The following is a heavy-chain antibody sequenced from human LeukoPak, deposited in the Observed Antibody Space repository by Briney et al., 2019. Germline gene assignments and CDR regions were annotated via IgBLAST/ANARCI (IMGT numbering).Heavy chain of an antibody. CDR3: ARGALPRIAVAGTEYFQH. V-gene: IGHV4-59*01. CDR2: IYYSGST. J-gene: IGHJ1*01. D-gene: IGHD6-19*01. CDR1: GGSISSYY. Sequence: SETLSLTCTVSGGSISSYYWSWIRQPPGKGLEWIGYIYYSGSTNYNPSLKSRVTISVDTSKNQFSLKLSSVTAADTAVYYCARGALPRIAVAGTEYFQHWGQGTLVTVSS.